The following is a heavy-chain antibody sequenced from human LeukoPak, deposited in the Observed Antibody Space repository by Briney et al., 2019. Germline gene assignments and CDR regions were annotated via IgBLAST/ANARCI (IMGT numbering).Heavy chain of an antibody. J-gene: IGHJ6*02. CDR2: ISWNSGSI. D-gene: IGHD6-19*01. V-gene: IGHV3-9*01. CDR3: AKDIGAVAVLGMDV. Sequence: GGSLRPSCAASGFTFDDYAMHWVRQAPGKGLEWVSGISWNSGSIGYADSVKGRFTISRDNAKNSLYLQMNSLRAEDTALYYCAKDIGAVAVLGMDVWGQGTTVTVSS. CDR1: GFTFDDYA.